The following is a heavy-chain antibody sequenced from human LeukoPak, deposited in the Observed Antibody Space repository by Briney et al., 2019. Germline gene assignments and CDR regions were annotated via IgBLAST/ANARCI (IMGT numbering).Heavy chain of an antibody. CDR3: ARGLHCSSTSCYGGWAGFDP. CDR2: IIPIFGTA. V-gene: IGHV1-69*05. CDR1: GGTFSSYA. D-gene: IGHD2-2*01. Sequence: ASVKVSCTASGGTFSSYAISWVRQAPGQGLEWMGGIIPIFGTANYAQKFQGRVTITTDESTSTAYMELSSLRSEDTAVYYCARGLHCSSTSCYGGWAGFDPWGQGTLVTVSS. J-gene: IGHJ5*02.